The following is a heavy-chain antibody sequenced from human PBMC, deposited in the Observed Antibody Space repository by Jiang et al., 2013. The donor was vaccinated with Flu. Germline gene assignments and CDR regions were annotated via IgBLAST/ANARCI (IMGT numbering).Heavy chain of an antibody. CDR1: GGSISSYY. V-gene: IGHV4-59*08. Sequence: LLKPSETLSLTCTVSGGSISSYYWSWIRQPPGKGLEWIGYIYYSGSTNXNPSLKSRVTVSVDTSKNQFSLNLSSVTAADTAVYYCARQGGYSSPASTWGQGTLVTVSS. CDR3: ARQGGYSSPAST. CDR2: IYYSGST. J-gene: IGHJ5*02. D-gene: IGHD5-18*01.